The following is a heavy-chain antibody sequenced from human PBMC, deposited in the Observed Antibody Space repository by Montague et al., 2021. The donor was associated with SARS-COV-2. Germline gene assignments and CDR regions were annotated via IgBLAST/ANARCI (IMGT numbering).Heavy chain of an antibody. CDR1: GFTFSSYE. Sequence: SLRLSCVASGFTFSSYEMNWVRQAPGKGLEWVSYISSSGSTIYYADSVKGRFTISRDNAKNSLYLQMNSLRAEDTAIYYCASDSSIEIPDYYYSMDVWGQGTTVTVSS. CDR3: ASDSSIEIPDYYYSMDV. CDR2: ISSSGSTI. J-gene: IGHJ6*02. V-gene: IGHV3-48*03. D-gene: IGHD5-24*01.